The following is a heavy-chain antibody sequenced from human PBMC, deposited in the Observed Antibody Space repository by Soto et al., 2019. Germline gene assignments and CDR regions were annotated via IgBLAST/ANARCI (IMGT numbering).Heavy chain of an antibody. CDR1: GFTFSSYG. CDR2: ISYDGSNK. D-gene: IGHD2-2*01. CDR3: AKRKYCPSTTCFDY. J-gene: IGHJ4*02. Sequence: GGSLRLSCAASGFTFSSYGMHWVRQAPGKGLEWVAVISYDGSNKYYADFVKGRFTISRDNSKNTLYLQMNSLRAEDTAVYYCAKRKYCPSTTCFDYWGQGTLVTVSS. V-gene: IGHV3-30*18.